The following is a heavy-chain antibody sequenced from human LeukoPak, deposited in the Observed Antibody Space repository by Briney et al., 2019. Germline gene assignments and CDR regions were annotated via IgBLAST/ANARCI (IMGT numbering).Heavy chain of an antibody. CDR1: GGSISSYY. Sequence: SETLSLTCTVSGGSISSYYWSWIRQPPGKGPEWIGYIYYSGSTNCNPSLKSRVTISVDTSKNQFSLKLSSVTAADTAVYYCARGMYSSSWFFDYWGQGTLVTVSS. D-gene: IGHD6-13*01. J-gene: IGHJ4*02. CDR3: ARGMYSSSWFFDY. V-gene: IGHV4-59*01. CDR2: IYYSGST.